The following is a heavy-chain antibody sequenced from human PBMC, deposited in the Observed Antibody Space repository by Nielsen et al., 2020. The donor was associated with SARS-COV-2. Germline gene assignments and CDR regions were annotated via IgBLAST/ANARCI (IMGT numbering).Heavy chain of an antibody. J-gene: IGHJ4*02. D-gene: IGHD1-26*01. Sequence: GESLKISCATSGFRFRGYGMHWVRQAPGKGLEWVAVISYDGSFDKYGGAVKGRFTISRDNSKNPLYLQMDNLRVEDTAVYYCSREGDSPHLDVWGQGALVTVSS. CDR2: ISYDGSFD. CDR3: SREGDSPHLDV. CDR1: GFRFRGYG. V-gene: IGHV3-30*12.